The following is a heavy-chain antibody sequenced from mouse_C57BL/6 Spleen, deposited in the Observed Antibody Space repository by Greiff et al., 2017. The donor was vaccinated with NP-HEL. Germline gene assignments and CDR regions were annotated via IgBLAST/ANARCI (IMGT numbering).Heavy chain of an antibody. CDR2: IYPGDGDT. CDR3: ARGGYIAMDY. Sequence: VQLQQSGPELVKPGASVKISCKASGYAFSSSWMNWVKQRPGKGLEWIGRIYPGDGDTNYNGKFKGKATLTADKSSSTAYMQLSSLTSEYSAVYFCARGGYIAMDYWGQGTSVTVSS. V-gene: IGHV1-82*01. CDR1: GYAFSSSW. J-gene: IGHJ4*01. D-gene: IGHD1-3*01.